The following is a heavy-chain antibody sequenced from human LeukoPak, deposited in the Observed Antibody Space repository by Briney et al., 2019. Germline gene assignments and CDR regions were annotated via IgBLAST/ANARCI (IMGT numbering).Heavy chain of an antibody. CDR3: ARVGYCSGGSCYHFDY. CDR1: GYTFTSYG. J-gene: IGHJ4*02. Sequence: ASVKVSCKASGYTFTSYGISWVRQAPGQGLEWMGWISAYNGNTNYAQKLQGRVTMTADTSTSTAYMELRSLRSDDTAVYYCARVGYCSGGSCYHFDYWGQGTLVTVSS. CDR2: ISAYNGNT. D-gene: IGHD2-15*01. V-gene: IGHV1-18*04.